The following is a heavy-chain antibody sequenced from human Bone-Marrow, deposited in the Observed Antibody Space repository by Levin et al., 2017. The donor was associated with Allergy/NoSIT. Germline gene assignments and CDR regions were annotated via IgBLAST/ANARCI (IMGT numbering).Heavy chain of an antibody. CDR1: GYTFTSYG. Sequence: ASVKVSCKASGYTFTSYGISWVRQAPGQGLEWMGWISAYNGNTNYAQKLQGRVTMTTDTSTSTAYMELRSLRSDDTAVYYCARDELGITFGGVIVMDYWGQGTLVTVSS. V-gene: IGHV1-18*01. CDR3: ARDELGITFGGVIVMDY. CDR2: ISAYNGNT. D-gene: IGHD3-16*02. J-gene: IGHJ4*02.